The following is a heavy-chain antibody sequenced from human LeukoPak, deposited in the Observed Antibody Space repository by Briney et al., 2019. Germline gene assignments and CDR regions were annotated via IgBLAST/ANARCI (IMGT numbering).Heavy chain of an antibody. CDR1: GFTVSSNY. J-gene: IGHJ4*02. CDR3: ARHLVAGAN. Sequence: PGGSLRLSCATSGFTVSSNYMSWVRQSPGKGLEWVSVIYSGGSTFNADSVKGRFTISRDNSKNTLYLQMNNLRAEDTAVYYCARHLVAGANWGQGTLVTVSS. V-gene: IGHV3-53*01. D-gene: IGHD6-19*01. CDR2: IYSGGST.